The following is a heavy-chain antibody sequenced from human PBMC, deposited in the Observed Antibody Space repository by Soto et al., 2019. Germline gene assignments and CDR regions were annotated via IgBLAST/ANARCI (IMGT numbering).Heavy chain of an antibody. Sequence: PSETLSLTCAVHGGSVSSGTYYLTWIRHPPGKGLEWIGYLYYSWSTNYNPSLKSRVTISVDTSKIQFSLKLNSVTAADTAVYYRARVTFDSRGYHRHWGQGTLVTVSS. D-gene: IGHD3-22*01. V-gene: IGHV4-61*01. CDR2: LYYSWST. CDR3: ARVTFDSRGYHRH. CDR1: GGSVSSGTYY. J-gene: IGHJ1*01.